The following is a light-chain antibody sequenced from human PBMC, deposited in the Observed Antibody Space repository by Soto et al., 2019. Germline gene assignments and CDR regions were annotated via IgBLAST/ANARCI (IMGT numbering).Light chain of an antibody. CDR1: QSVGSN. V-gene: IGKV3-15*01. Sequence: EVVLTQSPATLSVSPGAGATLSCGASQSVGSNLAWYQQKPGQTPRLLIYDTSIRATGVPARFSGSRSGAEFTLTISSLQSEDFAVYYCQHYVTWPLTFGGGTKVDIK. J-gene: IGKJ4*01. CDR2: DTS. CDR3: QHYVTWPLT.